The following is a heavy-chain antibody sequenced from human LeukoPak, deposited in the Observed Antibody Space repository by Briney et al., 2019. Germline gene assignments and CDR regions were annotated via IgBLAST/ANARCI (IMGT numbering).Heavy chain of an antibody. V-gene: IGHV3-48*03. CDR3: ARGNIVGAAY. Sequence: GGSLRLSCAASGFTFSSYEMNWVRQAPGKGLEWVSYISSSGSTIYYADSVKGRFTISRDNAKNSLYLQMNSLRAEDTALYYCARGNIVGAAYWGQGTLVTVSS. CDR2: ISSSGSTI. CDR1: GFTFSSYE. J-gene: IGHJ4*02. D-gene: IGHD1-26*01.